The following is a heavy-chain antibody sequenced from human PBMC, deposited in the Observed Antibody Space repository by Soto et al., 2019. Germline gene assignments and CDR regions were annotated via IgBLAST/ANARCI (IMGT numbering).Heavy chain of an antibody. D-gene: IGHD2-15*01. CDR2: IYSVGST. V-gene: IGHV3-66*01. J-gene: IGHJ3*02. Sequence: GGSLRLSCAASGFTFSSNYMSWVRQAPGKGLEWVSVIYSVGSTYYAESVKGRFTISRDNSKNSRYLQMNSLRAEVTAVYYGARVGVLVVADSIGHAFDIWGQGTMVTVSS. CDR3: ARVGVLVVADSIGHAFDI. CDR1: GFTFSSNY.